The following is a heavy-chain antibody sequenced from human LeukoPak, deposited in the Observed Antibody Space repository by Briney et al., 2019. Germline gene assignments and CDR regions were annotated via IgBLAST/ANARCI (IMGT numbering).Heavy chain of an antibody. V-gene: IGHV1-18*04. CDR2: ISAYNGNT. D-gene: IGHD5-18*01. CDR1: GYTFTIYG. Sequence: ASVTLSFKASGYTFTIYGISWVRQAPGQGLEWMGWISAYNGNTNYTKKLQGRVTITTDTSTSTAYMELRSLRSDDTAVYYCARDSLTAMVTNFDYWGQGTLVPVSS. J-gene: IGHJ4*02. CDR3: ARDSLTAMVTNFDY.